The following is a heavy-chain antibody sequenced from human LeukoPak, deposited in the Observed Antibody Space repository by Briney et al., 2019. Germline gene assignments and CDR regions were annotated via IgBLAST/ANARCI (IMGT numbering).Heavy chain of an antibody. D-gene: IGHD6-19*01. CDR2: IYSSGST. CDR3: ARRIAVAGTTLSYFDY. CDR1: GGSLNNYY. J-gene: IGHJ4*02. V-gene: IGHV4-4*07. Sequence: PSETLSLTCTVSGGSLNNYYWNWIRQPAGKGLEWIGHIYSSGSTNYNPSLSSRVTMSVDTSNNQFSLKLSSVTAADTAVYYCARRIAVAGTTLSYFDYWGQGTLVTVSS.